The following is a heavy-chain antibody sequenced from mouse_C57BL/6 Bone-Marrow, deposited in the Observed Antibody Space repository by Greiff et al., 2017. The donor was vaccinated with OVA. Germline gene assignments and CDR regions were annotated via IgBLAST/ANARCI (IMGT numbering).Heavy chain of an antibody. V-gene: IGHV1-22*01. CDR1: GYTFTDYN. D-gene: IGHD1-1*01. Sequence: VQLQQSGPELVKPGASVKMSCKASGYTFTDYNMHWVKQRHGKSLEWIGYINPYNGGTRSNQQFKGKATLTVNKSSSTAYMELRSRTAEDSAVYYCARRGYGSTSLAYWGQGTLVTVSA. CDR2: INPYNGGT. J-gene: IGHJ3*01. CDR3: ARRGYGSTSLAY.